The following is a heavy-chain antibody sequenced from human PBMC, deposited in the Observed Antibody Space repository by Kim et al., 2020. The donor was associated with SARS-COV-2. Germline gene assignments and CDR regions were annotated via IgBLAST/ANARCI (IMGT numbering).Heavy chain of an antibody. Sequence: ASVKVSCKVSGDTLIELSIHWVRQAPGKGLEWMGGFDPEDGETIYAQKFQGRVTMTEDTSTDTAYMELSSLRSEDTAMYYCVRVRYAVINTDYFHPWGQGTLVTVSS. V-gene: IGHV1-24*01. CDR1: GDTLIELS. D-gene: IGHD2-21*01. CDR3: VRVRYAVINTDYFHP. CDR2: FDPEDGET. J-gene: IGHJ1*01.